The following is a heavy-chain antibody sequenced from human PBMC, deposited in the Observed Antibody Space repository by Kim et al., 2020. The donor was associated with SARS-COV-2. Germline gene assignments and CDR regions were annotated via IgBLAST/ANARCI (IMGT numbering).Heavy chain of an antibody. Sequence: SPSFQGQVTSSADKSISTAYLQWSSLKASDTAMYYCARHPPMVTQAFDIWGQGTMVTVSS. D-gene: IGHD3-10*01. V-gene: IGHV5-51*01. CDR3: ARHPPMVTQAFDI. J-gene: IGHJ3*02.